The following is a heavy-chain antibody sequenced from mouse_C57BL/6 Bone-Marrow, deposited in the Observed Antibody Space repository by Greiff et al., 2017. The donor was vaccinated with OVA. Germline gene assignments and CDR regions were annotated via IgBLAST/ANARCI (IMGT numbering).Heavy chain of an antibody. CDR2: IYPGDGDT. CDR1: GYAFSSSW. CDR3: ARGGDY. Sequence: QVQLQQSGPELVKPGASVKISCKASGYAFSSSWMNWVKQRPGKGLEWIGRIYPGDGDTNYNGTFKGKATLTADKSSSTAYMQLSSLTSEDSAVYFCARGGDYWGQGTTLTVSS. J-gene: IGHJ2*01. V-gene: IGHV1-82*01.